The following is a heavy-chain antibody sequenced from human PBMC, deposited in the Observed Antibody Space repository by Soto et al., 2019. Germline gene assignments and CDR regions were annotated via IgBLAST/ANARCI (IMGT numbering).Heavy chain of an antibody. CDR2: IYYSGST. Sequence: QVQLQESGPGLVKPSQTLSLTCTVSGGSISSGGYYWSWIRQHPGKGLEWIGYIYYSGSTYYNPSLKSRATISVDTSKNQFSLKLSSVTAADTAVYYCASINPETGATPFRWGQGTLVTVSS. CDR1: GGSISSGGYY. V-gene: IGHV4-31*03. J-gene: IGHJ4*02. D-gene: IGHD1-26*01. CDR3: ASINPETGATPFR.